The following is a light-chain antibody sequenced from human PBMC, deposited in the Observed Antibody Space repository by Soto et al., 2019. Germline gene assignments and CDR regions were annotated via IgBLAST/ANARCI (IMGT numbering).Light chain of an antibody. CDR1: QSVSNNY. CDR3: QQCGTSGT. V-gene: IGKV3-20*01. CDR2: GAS. J-gene: IGKJ1*01. Sequence: WTPKQGNRSVSRGRVDPVACRASQSVSNNYLAWYQQKPGQAPRLLIYGASNRATGIPDMFSGRGSATYVTRISSRHAPETVVVYYWQQCGTSGTFGQGTKVDIK.